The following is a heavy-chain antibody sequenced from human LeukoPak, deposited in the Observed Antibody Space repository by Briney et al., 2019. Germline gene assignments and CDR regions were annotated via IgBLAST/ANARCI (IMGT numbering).Heavy chain of an antibody. V-gene: IGHV4-34*01. CDR2: INHSGST. CDR1: GGSFSGYY. J-gene: IGHJ4*02. CDR3: ATIPRGGTVARFYFDY. Sequence: SEALSLTCAVYGGSFSGYYCSWIRPPPGKGLEWIGEINHSGSTNYNPSLKSRVTISVDTSKNQFSLKLSSVTAADTAVYYCATIPRGGTVARFYFDYWGQGTLVTVSS. D-gene: IGHD1-1*01.